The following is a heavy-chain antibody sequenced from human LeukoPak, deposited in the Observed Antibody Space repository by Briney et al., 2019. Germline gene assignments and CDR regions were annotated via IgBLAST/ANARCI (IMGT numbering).Heavy chain of an antibody. CDR2: IYTSGST. CDR1: GGSISSYY. J-gene: IGHJ6*03. Sequence: PSETLSLTCTVSGGSISSYYWSSIRQPAGKGLEWIGRIYTSGSTNYNPSLKSRVTMSVDTSKNQFSLQLSSVTAADTAVYYCASVSSTRGYYYYYMDVWGKGTTVTVSS. CDR3: ASVSSTRGYYYYYMDV. D-gene: IGHD2-2*01. V-gene: IGHV4-4*07.